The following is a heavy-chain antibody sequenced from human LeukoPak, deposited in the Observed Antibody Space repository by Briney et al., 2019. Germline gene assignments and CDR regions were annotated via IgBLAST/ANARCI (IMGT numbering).Heavy chain of an antibody. CDR3: ATERDYGAFFDY. CDR2: IIPIFGTA. J-gene: IGHJ4*02. Sequence: GASVKVSCKASGGTFSSYAISWVRQAPGQGLEWMGGIIPIFGTANYAQKFQGRVTITADKSTSTAYMELSSLRSEDTAVYYCATERDYGAFFDYWGQGTLVTVSS. D-gene: IGHD4-17*01. CDR1: GGTFSSYA. V-gene: IGHV1-69*06.